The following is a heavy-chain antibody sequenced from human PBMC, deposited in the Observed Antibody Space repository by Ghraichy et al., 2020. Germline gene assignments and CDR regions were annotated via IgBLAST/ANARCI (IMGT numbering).Heavy chain of an antibody. CDR1: GGSISSYY. CDR3: ARPFPRGSAADAFDI. V-gene: IGHV4-59*08. Sequence: SETLSLTCTVSGGSISSYYWSWIRQPPGKGLEWIGYIYYSGSTKYNPSLKSRVTISVDTSKNQFSLKLSSVTAADTAVYYCARPFPRGSAADAFDIWGQGTMVTVSS. J-gene: IGHJ3*02. CDR2: IYYSGST. D-gene: IGHD6-13*01.